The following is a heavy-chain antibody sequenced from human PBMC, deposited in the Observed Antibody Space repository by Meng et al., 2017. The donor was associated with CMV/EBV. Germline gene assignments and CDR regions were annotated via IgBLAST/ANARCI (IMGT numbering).Heavy chain of an antibody. Sequence: SVKVSCKASVGTFSSYAISWVRQAPGQGLEWMGGIIPIFGTANYAQKFQGRVTITTDESTSTAYMELSSLRSEDTAVYYCARAEWELLSITSSWFDPWGQGTLVTVSS. CDR3: ARAEWELLSITSSWFDP. D-gene: IGHD1-26*01. CDR2: IIPIFGTA. V-gene: IGHV1-69*05. CDR1: VGTFSSYA. J-gene: IGHJ5*02.